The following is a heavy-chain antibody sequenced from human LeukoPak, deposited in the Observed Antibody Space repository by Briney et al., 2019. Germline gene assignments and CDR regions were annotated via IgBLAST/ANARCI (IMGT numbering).Heavy chain of an antibody. CDR3: AKARGYNWNCMDAFDI. CDR2: ISGSGGST. Sequence: PGGSLRLSCAASGFTFSSYAMSWVRQAPGKGLEWVSAISGSGGSTYYADSVKGRFTISRDNSKNTLYLQMNSLRAEDTAVYYCAKARGYNWNCMDAFDIWGQGTMVTVSS. CDR1: GFTFSSYA. V-gene: IGHV3-23*01. D-gene: IGHD1-7*01. J-gene: IGHJ3*02.